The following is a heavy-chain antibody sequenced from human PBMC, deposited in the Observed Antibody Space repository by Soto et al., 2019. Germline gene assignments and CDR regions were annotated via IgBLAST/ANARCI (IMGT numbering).Heavy chain of an antibody. D-gene: IGHD4-4*01. V-gene: IGHV3-21*01. J-gene: IGHJ6*02. CDR1: GFTFTNYA. Sequence: GGSLRLSCAASGFTFTNYAMSWGRQAPGKGLEWVVSISSSSSYIYYADSVKGRFTISRDNAKNSLYLQMNSLRAEDTAVYYCARAMALAYSNQYYYYYYGMDVWGQGPTVTVSS. CDR2: ISSSSSYI. CDR3: ARAMALAYSNQYYYYYYGMDV.